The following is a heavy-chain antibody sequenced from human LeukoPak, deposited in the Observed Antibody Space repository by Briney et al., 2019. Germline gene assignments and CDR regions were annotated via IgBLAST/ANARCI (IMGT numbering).Heavy chain of an antibody. D-gene: IGHD3-22*01. CDR1: GFTVNNND. CDR3: ARREINGYYLS. V-gene: IGHV3-53*01. Sequence: GGSLRLSCAASGFTVNNNDMILVRQAPGKGLEWVSVIYDDETTYYADSVKGRFAISRDNSKNTLYLQMDSLRAEDTAVYYCARREINGYYLSWGQGTLVTVSS. CDR2: IYDDETT. J-gene: IGHJ5*02.